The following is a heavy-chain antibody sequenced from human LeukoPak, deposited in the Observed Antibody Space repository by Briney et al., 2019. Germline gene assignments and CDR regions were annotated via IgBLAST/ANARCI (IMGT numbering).Heavy chain of an antibody. V-gene: IGHV3-23*01. CDR1: GFTFSSYA. CDR3: ARTSSGYSSDVFDI. D-gene: IGHD3-22*01. CDR2: ISGSGGST. Sequence: PGGSLRLSCAASGFTFSSYAMSWVRQAPGKGLEWVSVISGSGGSTRYADSVKGRITISRDNAKKRLYLQMNSLRAEDTAVYYCARTSSGYSSDVFDIWGQGTMVAVSS. J-gene: IGHJ3*02.